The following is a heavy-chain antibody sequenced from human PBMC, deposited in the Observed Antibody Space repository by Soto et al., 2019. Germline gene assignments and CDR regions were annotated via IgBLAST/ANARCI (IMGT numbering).Heavy chain of an antibody. CDR3: AGSGARSMFDY. CDR1: SGSVSSGGYF. Sequence: LSLTCTVSSGSVSSGGYFWSWIRQLPGKGLEWIGYIYHTGSTFYNPSLKSRVTISLDTSKSQFSLRLTSVTAADTAMYFCAGSGARSMFDYWGPGTLVAVS. J-gene: IGHJ4*02. CDR2: IYHTGST. V-gene: IGHV4-31*03.